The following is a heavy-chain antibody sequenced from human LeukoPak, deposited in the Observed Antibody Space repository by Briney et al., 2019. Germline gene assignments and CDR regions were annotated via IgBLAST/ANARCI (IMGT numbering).Heavy chain of an antibody. CDR2: INQSGST. J-gene: IGHJ5*02. CDR1: GGSFSGYY. V-gene: IGHV4-34*01. D-gene: IGHD3-3*01. Sequence: SETLSLTCAVYGGSFSGYYWSWIRQPPGKGLEWIGEINQSGSTNYNPSLKSRVTISVDTSKNQFSLKLSSVTAADTAVYYCARGADYDFWSGYPPKYNWFDPWGQGTLVTVSS. CDR3: ARGADYDFWSGYPPKYNWFDP.